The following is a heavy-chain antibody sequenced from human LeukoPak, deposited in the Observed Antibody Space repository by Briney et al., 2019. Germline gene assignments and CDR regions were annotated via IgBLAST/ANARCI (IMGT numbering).Heavy chain of an antibody. D-gene: IGHD3-10*01. CDR1: GGSISSGGYY. CDR2: IYHSGST. Sequence: PSQTLSLTCTVSGGSISSGGYYWSWIRQPPGKGLEWIGYIYHSGSTYYNPSLKSRVTISVDRSKNQFSLKLSSVTAADTAVYYCARDRRGSRGYYFDYWGQGTLVTVSS. V-gene: IGHV4-30-2*01. CDR3: ARDRRGSRGYYFDY. J-gene: IGHJ4*02.